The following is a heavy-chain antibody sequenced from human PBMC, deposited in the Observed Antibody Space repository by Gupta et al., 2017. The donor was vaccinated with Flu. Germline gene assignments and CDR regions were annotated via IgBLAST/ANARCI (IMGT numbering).Heavy chain of an antibody. CDR2: INHSGST. V-gene: IGHV4-34*01. Sequence: QVQLQQWGAGLLKPSETLSLTCAVYGGSFSGYYWSWIRQPPGQGLEWIGEINHSGSTNYNPSLKSRVTISVDTSKNQFSLKLSSVTAADTAVYYCARAGSGGKLYCSGGSCYRNSYGLRGGSYFDYWGQGTLVTVSS. CDR1: GGSFSGYY. CDR3: ARAGSGGKLYCSGGSCYRNSYGLRGGSYFDY. J-gene: IGHJ4*02. D-gene: IGHD2-15*01.